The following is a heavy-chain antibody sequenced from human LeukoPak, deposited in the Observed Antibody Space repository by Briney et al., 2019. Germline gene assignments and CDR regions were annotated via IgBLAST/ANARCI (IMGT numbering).Heavy chain of an antibody. CDR2: IYYSGST. J-gene: IGHJ4*02. D-gene: IGHD6-19*01. V-gene: IGHV4-59*01. CDR3: ARLAYNSGWYVY. CDR1: GGSISSYF. Sequence: SETLSLTCTVSGGSISSYFWSWIRQPPGKGLEWIGCIYYSGSTNYNPSLKSRVTMSVDTSKNQFSLKLTSVTAADTAVYYCARLAYNSGWYVYWGQGTLVTVSS.